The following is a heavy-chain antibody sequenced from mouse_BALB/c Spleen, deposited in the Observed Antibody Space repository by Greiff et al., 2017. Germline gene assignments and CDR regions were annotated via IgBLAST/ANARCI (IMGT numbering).Heavy chain of an antibody. J-gene: IGHJ2*01. D-gene: IGHD2-4*01. CDR3: ARFYYDSGGVYFDY. Sequence: EVQGVESGAELVKPGASVKLSCTASGFNIKDTYMHWVKQRPEQGLEWIGRIDPANGNTKYDPKFQGKATITADTSSNTAYLQLSSLTYEDTAVYYCARFYYDSGGVYFDYWGQGTTLTVSS. CDR1: GFNIKDTY. V-gene: IGHV14-3*02. CDR2: IDPANGNT.